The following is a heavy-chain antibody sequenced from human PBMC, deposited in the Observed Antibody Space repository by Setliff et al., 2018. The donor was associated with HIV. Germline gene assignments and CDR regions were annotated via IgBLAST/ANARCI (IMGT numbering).Heavy chain of an antibody. Sequence: PSETLSLTCTVSGGSISSTSYYWGWIRQPPGTGLEWIGSISSSGNTYYNPSLKSRVTISADTSKNQFSLKLTSVTAADTAVYYCARGRMGYYGSGSYLPWGQGMLVTVSS. CDR2: ISSSGNT. V-gene: IGHV4-39*07. CDR3: ARGRMGYYGSGSYLP. J-gene: IGHJ5*02. CDR1: GGSISSTSYY. D-gene: IGHD3-10*01.